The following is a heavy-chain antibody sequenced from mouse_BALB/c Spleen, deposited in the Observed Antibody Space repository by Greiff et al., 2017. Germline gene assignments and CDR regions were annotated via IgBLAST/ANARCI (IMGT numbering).Heavy chain of an antibody. V-gene: IGHV5-12-2*01. CDR3: ARQEVYYGYVNWYFDV. Sequence: EVKVVESGGGLVQPGGSLKLSCAASGFTFSSYTMSWVRQTPEKRLEWVAYISNGGGSTYYPDTVKGRFTISRDNAKNTLYLQMSSLKSEDTAMYYCARQEVYYGYVNWYFDVWGAGTTVTVSS. CDR2: ISNGGGST. CDR1: GFTFSSYT. D-gene: IGHD1-2*01. J-gene: IGHJ1*01.